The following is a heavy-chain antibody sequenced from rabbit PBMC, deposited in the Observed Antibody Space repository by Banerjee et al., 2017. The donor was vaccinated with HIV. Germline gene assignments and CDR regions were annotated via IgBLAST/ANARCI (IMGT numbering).Heavy chain of an antibody. V-gene: IGHV1S7*01. CDR3: ARDEFTYVSNSGYKL. CDR2: IDPVFGST. Sequence: QLKESGGGLVQPGGSLKLSCKASGFDFSSYYMSWVRQAPGKGLEWIGYIDPVFGSTWYASWVNGRLSISRENTQNTVSLQLNSLTAADTATYFCARDEFTYVSNSGYKLWGPGTLVTVS. J-gene: IGHJ4*01. CDR1: GFDFSSYY. D-gene: IGHD1-1*01.